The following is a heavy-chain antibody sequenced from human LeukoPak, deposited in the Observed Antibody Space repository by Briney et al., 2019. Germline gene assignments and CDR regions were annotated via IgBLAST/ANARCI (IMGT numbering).Heavy chain of an antibody. CDR2: IRSKANTYAT. J-gene: IGHJ4*02. CDR1: GFTFSGSA. V-gene: IGHV3-73*01. D-gene: IGHD5-24*01. CDR3: IQSRDGYNLVDY. Sequence: PGGSLRLSCAASGFTFSGSAMHWVRQASGKGLEWVGRIRSKANTYATAYAASVKGRFSISRNDSKNTAYLQMNSLKAEDTAVYYCIQSRDGYNLVDYWGQGTLVTVSS.